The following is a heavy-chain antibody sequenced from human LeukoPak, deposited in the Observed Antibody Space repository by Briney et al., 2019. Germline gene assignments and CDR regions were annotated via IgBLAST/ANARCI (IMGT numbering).Heavy chain of an antibody. CDR2: ISSSSSYI. J-gene: IGHJ6*02. Sequence: PGGSLRLSCAASGFTFSSYSMNWVRQAPGKGLEGVSSISSSSSYIYYADSVKGRFTISRDNAKNSLYLQMNSLRAEDTAVYYCARDEIAVAGYGMDVWGQGTTVTVSS. D-gene: IGHD6-19*01. CDR1: GFTFSSYS. CDR3: ARDEIAVAGYGMDV. V-gene: IGHV3-21*01.